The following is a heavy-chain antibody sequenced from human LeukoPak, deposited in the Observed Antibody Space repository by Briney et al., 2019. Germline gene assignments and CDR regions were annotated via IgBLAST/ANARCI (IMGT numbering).Heavy chain of an antibody. J-gene: IGHJ3*02. V-gene: IGHV4-38-2*02. CDR1: GYSISSTYY. Sequence: SETLSLTCTVSGYSISSTYYWGWIRQPPGKGLEWIGSIYHSGSAYYNPSLESRVTISVDTSKNQFSLKLTSVTAADTAVYYCARDRSDSLTGYYTDAFDIWGQGTMVTVSS. CDR2: IYHSGSA. D-gene: IGHD3/OR15-3a*01. CDR3: ARDRSDSLTGYYTDAFDI.